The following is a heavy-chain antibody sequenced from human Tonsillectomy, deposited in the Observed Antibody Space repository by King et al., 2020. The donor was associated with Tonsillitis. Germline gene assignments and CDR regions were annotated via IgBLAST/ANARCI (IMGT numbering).Heavy chain of an antibody. V-gene: IGHV4-39*07. D-gene: IGHD6-19*01. J-gene: IGHJ4*02. CDR2: IYYSGST. CDR3: ARGLRSGLYYFDY. CDR1: GGSISSSSDY. Sequence: QLQESGPGLVKPSENLSLTCTVSGGSISSSSDYWGWIRQPPGKGLEWIGSIYYSGSTYYNPPLKSRVTISVDTSKNQFSLKLSSVTAADTAVYYCARGLRSGLYYFDYWGQGTLVTVSS.